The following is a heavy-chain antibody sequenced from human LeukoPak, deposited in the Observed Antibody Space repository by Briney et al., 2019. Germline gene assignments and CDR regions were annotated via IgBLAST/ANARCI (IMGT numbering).Heavy chain of an antibody. V-gene: IGHV3-21*01. CDR3: ARDSYYDSSGVAFDI. CDR1: GFTFSGYS. Sequence: GGSLRLSCAASGFTFSGYSMNWVRQAPGKGLEWVSSISSSSYIYYADSVKGRFTISRDNAKNSLYLQMNSLRAEDTAVYYCARDSYYDSSGVAFDIWDQGTMVTVSS. J-gene: IGHJ3*02. D-gene: IGHD3-22*01. CDR2: ISSSSYI.